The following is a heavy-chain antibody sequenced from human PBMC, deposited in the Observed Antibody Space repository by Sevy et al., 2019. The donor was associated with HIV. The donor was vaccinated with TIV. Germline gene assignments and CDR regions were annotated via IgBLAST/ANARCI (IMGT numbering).Heavy chain of an antibody. CDR1: GGSISSSDSY. Sequence: SETLSLTCTVSGGSISSSDSYWSWIRQPPGKGLEWIGYIHYSGGTYYNPFLKSRVAMSVDTSEKQFSLKLSLLTAADTAVYYCANKRGYNPGPFDYWGQGTLVTVSS. CDR3: ANKRGYNPGPFDY. J-gene: IGHJ4*02. V-gene: IGHV4-30-4*01. D-gene: IGHD5-12*01. CDR2: IHYSGGT.